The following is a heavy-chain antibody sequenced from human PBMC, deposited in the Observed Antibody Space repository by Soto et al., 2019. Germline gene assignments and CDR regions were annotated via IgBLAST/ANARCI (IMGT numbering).Heavy chain of an antibody. Sequence: GGSLTLSGAPAGVNFSRYGMHWVRQAPGKGLEWVAVISYDGSNKYYADSVKGRFTISRDNSKNTLYLQMNSLRAEDTAVYYCAKDGRYCSGGSCYSPYYYYGMDVWGQGTTVTVSS. CDR3: AKDGRYCSGGSCYSPYYYYGMDV. CDR1: GVNFSRYG. CDR2: ISYDGSNK. D-gene: IGHD2-15*01. J-gene: IGHJ6*02. V-gene: IGHV3-30*18.